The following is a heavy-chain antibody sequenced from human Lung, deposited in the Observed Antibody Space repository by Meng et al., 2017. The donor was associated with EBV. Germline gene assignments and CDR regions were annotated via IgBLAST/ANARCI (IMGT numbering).Heavy chain of an antibody. V-gene: IGHV4-4*02. Sequence: GSAPGLVAPSGTLFLTCTVSGGSRSRTNWWSWVRQPPGKGLEWIAEISHSGDTTYNPFLKSRVTISLDKSNNQLSLKLSSVTAADTAVYYCARVYVWGTNREPFDYWGQGTLVTVSS. CDR2: ISHSGDT. CDR1: GGSRSRTNW. D-gene: IGHD3-16*02. CDR3: ARVYVWGTNREPFDY. J-gene: IGHJ4*02.